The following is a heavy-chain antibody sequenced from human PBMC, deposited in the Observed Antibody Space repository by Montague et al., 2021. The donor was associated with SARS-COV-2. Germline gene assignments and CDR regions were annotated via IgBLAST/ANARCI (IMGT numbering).Heavy chain of an antibody. Sequence: TLSLTCTVSGGSISSGSYYWSWIRQPAGKGLEWIGRISISGGTNYNPSLKSRVTISVDTSKNQFSLKLSSVTAADTAVYYCAIDIAVAGLFDYWGQGTLVTVSS. J-gene: IGHJ4*02. CDR2: ISISGGT. V-gene: IGHV4-61*02. CDR3: AIDIAVAGLFDY. D-gene: IGHD6-19*01. CDR1: GGSISSGSYY.